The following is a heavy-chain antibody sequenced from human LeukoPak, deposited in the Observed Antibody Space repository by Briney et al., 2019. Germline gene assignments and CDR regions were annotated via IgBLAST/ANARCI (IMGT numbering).Heavy chain of an antibody. CDR1: GGSISSSGHS. CDR2: VYHSGGT. V-gene: IGHV4-30-2*01. J-gene: IGHJ4*02. D-gene: IGHD4-11*01. CDR3: ARTVTTTHFDY. Sequence: SETLSLTCAVSGGSISSSGHSWSWIRQPPGKGLEWIGYVYHSGGTYYNPSLKSRVTISEDRSSSQFSLKLTSVTAADTAVYYCARTVTTTHFDYWGQGTLVTVSS.